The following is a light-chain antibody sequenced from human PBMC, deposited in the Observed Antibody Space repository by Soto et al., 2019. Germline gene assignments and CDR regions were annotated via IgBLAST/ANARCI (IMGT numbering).Light chain of an antibody. J-gene: IGKJ1*01. CDR1: QGISTY. CDR2: AAS. Sequence: DIQMTQSPSSLSASVGDRVTITCRASQGISTYLNWYQQKPGKAPKLLIYAASSLQSGVPSRFSGSGSETDFTLTISSLQPYDFATYSCQQSYSTTWTVGHVTKVDIK. CDR3: QQSYSTTWT. V-gene: IGKV1-39*01.